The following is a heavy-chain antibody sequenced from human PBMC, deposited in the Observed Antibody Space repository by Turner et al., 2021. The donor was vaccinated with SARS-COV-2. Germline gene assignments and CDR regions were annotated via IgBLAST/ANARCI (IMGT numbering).Heavy chain of an antibody. D-gene: IGHD2-21*02. Sequence: QVQLVQSGAEVKKPGASVKVSCKASGYTFTSYDINWVRQATGQGLEWMGWMNPNSGNTGYAQKFQGRVTMTRNTSISTAYMELSSLRSEDTAVYYCARGRVVVTAIHNWFDPWGQGTLVTVSS. CDR2: MNPNSGNT. CDR1: GYTFTSYD. CDR3: ARGRVVVTAIHNWFDP. J-gene: IGHJ5*02. V-gene: IGHV1-8*01.